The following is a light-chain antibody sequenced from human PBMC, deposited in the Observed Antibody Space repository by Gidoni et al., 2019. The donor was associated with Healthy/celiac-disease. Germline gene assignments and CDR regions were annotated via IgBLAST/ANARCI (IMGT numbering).Light chain of an antibody. J-gene: IGLJ2*01. V-gene: IGLV3-25*02. Sequence: SYQLTPPPPVSVSPGQTARITCSGDALQKQYAYWYQQKPGPSPLLVIYKDRERPSGIPERFSGSSSGTTVTLTISGVQAEDEADYYCQSADSSGTYVVFGGGTKLTVL. CDR3: QSADSSGTYVV. CDR2: KDR. CDR1: ALQKQY.